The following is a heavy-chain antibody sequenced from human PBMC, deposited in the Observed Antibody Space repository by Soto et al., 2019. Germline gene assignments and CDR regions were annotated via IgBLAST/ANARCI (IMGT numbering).Heavy chain of an antibody. CDR3: ARDRYCSSTSCYGYGMDV. V-gene: IGHV4-31*03. CDR1: GGSISSGGYY. D-gene: IGHD2-2*01. CDR2: IYYSGST. Sequence: QVQLQESGPGLVKPSQTLSLTCTVSGGSISSGGYYWSWIRQHPGKGLEWIGYIYYSGSTYYNPSLKSRVNISVDTSKNQFSLKLSYVTAADTAVYYCARDRYCSSTSCYGYGMDVWGQGTTVTVSS. J-gene: IGHJ6*02.